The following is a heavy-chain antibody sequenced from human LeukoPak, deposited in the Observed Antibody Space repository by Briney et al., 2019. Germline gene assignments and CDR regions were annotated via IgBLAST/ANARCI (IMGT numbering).Heavy chain of an antibody. Sequence: SETLSLTCAVYGGSSSGYYWSWIRQPPGKGLEWIGETNHSGSTNYNPSLKSRVTISVDTSKNKFSLKLSSVTAADTAVYYCASSSWYRSSQSWGQGTLVTVSS. CDR2: TNHSGST. V-gene: IGHV4-34*01. J-gene: IGHJ4*02. D-gene: IGHD6-13*01. CDR1: GGSSSGYY. CDR3: ASSSWYRSSQS.